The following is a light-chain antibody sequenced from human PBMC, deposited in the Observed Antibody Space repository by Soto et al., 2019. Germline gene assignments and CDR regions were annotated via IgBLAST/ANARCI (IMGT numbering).Light chain of an antibody. Sequence: EIVLTQSPGTLSLSPGERATLSCRSSKSSSSTYLAWYQQKPGQAPRLLIYGASSRATGIPDRFSGSGSGTDFILTISRLEPEDFAVYYCQQYGISPPWTFGQGTKVEIK. CDR2: GAS. CDR1: KSSSSTY. CDR3: QQYGISPPWT. J-gene: IGKJ1*01. V-gene: IGKV3-20*01.